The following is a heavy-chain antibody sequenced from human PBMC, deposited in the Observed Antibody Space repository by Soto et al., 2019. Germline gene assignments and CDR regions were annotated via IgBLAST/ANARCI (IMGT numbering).Heavy chain of an antibody. V-gene: IGHV3-30*03. D-gene: IGHD1-26*01. Sequence: QVPLVESGGGVVQPGTSLRLSCAASGFTFSTYGMHWVRQAPGKGLEWVAVISKDGNDQYYADSVKGRFTVSRDNSKNTLSLQMNSLRPEDTDCYYCAIDGWEFTLSFYSWGQATVLTV. CDR2: ISKDGNDQ. CDR3: AIDGWEFTLSFYS. CDR1: GFTFSTYG. J-gene: IGHJ4*02.